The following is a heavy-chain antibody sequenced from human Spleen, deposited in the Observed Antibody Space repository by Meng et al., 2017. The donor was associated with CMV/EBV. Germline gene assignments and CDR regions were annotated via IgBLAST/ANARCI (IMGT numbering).Heavy chain of an antibody. D-gene: IGHD3-10*01. Sequence: GYRMHWVRQPPGKGLEWLASISGRSAYKYYADSMRGRFTISRDNAKNSLFLQMDRLRLEDTGVYYCARDMTLVRGVNVTFPYVGDHWGQGTLVTVSS. CDR3: ARDMTLVRGVNVTFPYVGDH. CDR1: GYR. CDR2: ISGRSAYK. J-gene: IGHJ4*02. V-gene: IGHV3-21*01.